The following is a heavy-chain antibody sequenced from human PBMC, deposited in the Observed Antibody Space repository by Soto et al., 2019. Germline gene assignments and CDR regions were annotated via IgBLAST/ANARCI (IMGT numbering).Heavy chain of an antibody. Sequence: ASVKVSCKASGYAFTSYGISWVRQAPGQGLEWMGWISAYNGNTNYAQKLQGRVTMTTDTSTSTAYMELRSLRSDDTAVYYCARVFIEDSSSSNDYWGQGTLVTVSS. V-gene: IGHV1-18*01. CDR3: ARVFIEDSSSSNDY. CDR1: GYAFTSYG. D-gene: IGHD6-6*01. J-gene: IGHJ4*02. CDR2: ISAYNGNT.